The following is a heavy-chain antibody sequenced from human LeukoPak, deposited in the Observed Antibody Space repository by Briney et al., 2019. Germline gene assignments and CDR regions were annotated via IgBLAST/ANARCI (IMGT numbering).Heavy chain of an antibody. V-gene: IGHV3-23*01. Sequence: PGGSLRLSCAASGFTFSSYAMSWVRQAPGKGLEWVSAISGSGGSTYYADSVKGRFTISRDNSKNTLYLQMNSLRAEDTAVYYCAKEYGFQMVRGVIGFDYWGQGTLVTVSS. J-gene: IGHJ4*02. D-gene: IGHD3-10*01. CDR1: GFTFSSYA. CDR3: AKEYGFQMVRGVIGFDY. CDR2: ISGSGGST.